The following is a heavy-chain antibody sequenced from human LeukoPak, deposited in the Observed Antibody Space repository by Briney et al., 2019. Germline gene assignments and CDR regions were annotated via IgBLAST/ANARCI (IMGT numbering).Heavy chain of an antibody. V-gene: IGHV4-34*01. CDR3: ARLVVVAATRFAPRDSDY. Sequence: PSETLSLTCAVYGGSFSGYDWSWIRQPPGKGLEWIGEINHSGSTNYNPSLKSRVTISVDTSKNQFSLKLSSVTAADTAVYYCARLVVVAATRFAPRDSDYWGQGTLVTVSS. CDR2: INHSGST. J-gene: IGHJ4*02. CDR1: GGSFSGYD. D-gene: IGHD2-15*01.